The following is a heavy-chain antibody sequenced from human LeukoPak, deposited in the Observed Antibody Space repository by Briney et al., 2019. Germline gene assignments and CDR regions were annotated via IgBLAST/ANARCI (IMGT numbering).Heavy chain of an antibody. V-gene: IGHV3-23*01. CDR1: GFTFSSYA. CDR2: ISGSGGST. CDR3: AKDRQDYEGGDYFDY. Sequence: GGSLRLSCAASGFTFSSYAMSWVRQALGKGLEWVSAISGSGGSTYYADSVKGRFTISRDNSKNTLYLQMNSLRAEDTAVYYCAKDRQDYEGGDYFDYGGKGPLVTVSS. J-gene: IGHJ4*02. D-gene: IGHD3-22*01.